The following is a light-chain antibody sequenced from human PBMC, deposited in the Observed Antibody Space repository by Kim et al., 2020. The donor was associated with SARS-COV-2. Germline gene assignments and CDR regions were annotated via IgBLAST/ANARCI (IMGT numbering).Light chain of an antibody. Sequence: LSPGERATLSCRASQSISNNHLAWYQQRPGQAPRLLIYGASSRATGIPDRFSGSASGTDFTLTISRLEPEDFAVYYCQQYGTSPTSFGQGTKLEI. CDR1: QSISNNH. CDR3: QQYGTSPTS. CDR2: GAS. J-gene: IGKJ2*01. V-gene: IGKV3-20*01.